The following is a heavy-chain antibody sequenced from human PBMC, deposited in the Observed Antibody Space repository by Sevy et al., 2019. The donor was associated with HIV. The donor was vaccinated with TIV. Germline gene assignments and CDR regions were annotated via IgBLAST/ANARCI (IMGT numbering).Heavy chain of an antibody. CDR1: GYSISSGYY. CDR3: ARTSDGIAVAGTKILRGMDV. D-gene: IGHD6-19*01. CDR2: IYHSGST. Sequence: SETLSLTCAVSGYSISSGYYWGWIRQPPGKGLEWIGSIYHSGSTYYNPSLTSRVTISVDTSKNQFSLKLSSVTAADTAVYYCARTSDGIAVAGTKILRGMDVWGQGTTVTVSS. J-gene: IGHJ6*02. V-gene: IGHV4-38-2*01.